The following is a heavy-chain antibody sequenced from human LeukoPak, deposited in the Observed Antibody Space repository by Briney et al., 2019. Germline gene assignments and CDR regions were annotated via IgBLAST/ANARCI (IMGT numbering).Heavy chain of an antibody. D-gene: IGHD6-19*01. CDR3: AKEGNSGWVPNY. CDR2: INPNNGDT. CDR1: GYTFTGYY. V-gene: IGHV1-2*02. J-gene: IGHJ4*02. Sequence: GASVKVSCKASGYTFTGYYIHWVRQAPGQGLEWMGWINPNNGDTNFAQKFQGGVTMTRDTSISTVYMELSRLRSDDTAVYYCAKEGNSGWVPNYWGQGTLVTVSS.